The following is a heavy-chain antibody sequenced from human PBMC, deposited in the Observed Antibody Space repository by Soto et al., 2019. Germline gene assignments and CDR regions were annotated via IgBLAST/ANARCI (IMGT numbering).Heavy chain of an antibody. Sequence: EVQLVESGGDLVQPGGSLRLSCEASGITVYSNYMSWVRQAPGKGLEWVAVIHTGGATYYADSVKGRFVISRDNSKNTVALQMSRLRAEDTAVYYCAREKGTGDWDNFFQHWGQGALVSVSS. V-gene: IGHV3-66*01. CDR2: IHTGGAT. D-gene: IGHD1-26*01. CDR3: AREKGTGDWDNFFQH. CDR1: GITVYSNY. J-gene: IGHJ1*01.